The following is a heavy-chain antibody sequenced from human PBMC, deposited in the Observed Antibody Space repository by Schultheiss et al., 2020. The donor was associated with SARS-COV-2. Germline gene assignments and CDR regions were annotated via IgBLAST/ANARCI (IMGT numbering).Heavy chain of an antibody. V-gene: IGHV1-69*05. CDR2: IIPIFGTA. Sequence: SVKVSCKASGGTFSSYAISWVRQAPGQGLEWMGGIIPIFGTANYAQKLQGRVTLTTDTSTSTAYMELRSLRSDDTAVYYCARTSVYYFGMDVWGQGTTVTVSS. CDR1: GGTFSSYA. CDR3: ARTSVYYFGMDV. J-gene: IGHJ6*02.